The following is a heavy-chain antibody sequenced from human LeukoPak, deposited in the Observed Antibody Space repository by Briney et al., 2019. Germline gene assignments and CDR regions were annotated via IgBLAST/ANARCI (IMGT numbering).Heavy chain of an antibody. J-gene: IGHJ4*02. V-gene: IGHV4-59*08. Sequence: SETLSLTCTVSGGSISTYYWNWIRQPPGKGLEWIGYIYHSGSTNYNPSLQSRVTISVDTSKNQFSLKLSSVTAADTAVYYCARHVVVPAAIPNYFDYWGQGTLVTVSS. CDR3: ARHVVVPAAIPNYFDY. D-gene: IGHD2-2*02. CDR1: GGSISTYY. CDR2: IYHSGST.